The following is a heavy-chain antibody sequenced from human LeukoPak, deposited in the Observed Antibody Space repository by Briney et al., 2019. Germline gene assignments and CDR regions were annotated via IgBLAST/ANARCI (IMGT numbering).Heavy chain of an antibody. J-gene: IGHJ4*02. V-gene: IGHV3-15*01. CDR1: GFTFSNAW. Sequence: GGSLRLSCAASGFTFSNAWMSWVRQAPGKGLEWVGRIKSKTDGGTTDYAAPVKGRFTISRDDSKNTLYLQMNSLKTEDTAVYYCTTAGNYYDSSGYSVYYFDYWGQGTLVTVSS. CDR3: TTAGNYYDSSGYSVYYFDY. CDR2: IKSKTDGGTT. D-gene: IGHD3-22*01.